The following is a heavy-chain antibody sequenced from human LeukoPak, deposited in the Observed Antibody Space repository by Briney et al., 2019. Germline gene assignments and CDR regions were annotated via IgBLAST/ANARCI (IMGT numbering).Heavy chain of an antibody. CDR3: AKAKKPYCSGGSCYSLDY. J-gene: IGHJ4*02. V-gene: IGHV3-30*18. Sequence: GGSLRLSCATSGFTFSDAWMSWVRQAPGKGLEWVAVISYDGSNKYYADSVKGRFTISRDNSKKTLYLQMNSLRAEDTAVYYCAKAKKPYCSGGSCYSLDYWGQGTLVTVSS. CDR1: GFTFSDAW. D-gene: IGHD2-15*01. CDR2: ISYDGSNK.